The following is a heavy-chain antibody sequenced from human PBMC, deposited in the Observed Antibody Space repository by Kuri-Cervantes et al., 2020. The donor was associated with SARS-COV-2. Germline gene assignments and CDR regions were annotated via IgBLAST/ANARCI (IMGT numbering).Heavy chain of an antibody. CDR3: ARAGGWLQFTGGQNWYFDL. CDR1: GGSFSGYY. Sequence: SQTLSLTCAVYGGSFSGYYWSWIRQPPGKGLEWIGKINHGGNTNYSPSLKSRVTISVDTSKNQFSLKLTSVTAADTAVYYCARAGGWLQFTGGQNWYFDLWGRGTLVTVSS. CDR2: INHGGNT. J-gene: IGHJ2*01. D-gene: IGHD5-24*01. V-gene: IGHV4-34*01.